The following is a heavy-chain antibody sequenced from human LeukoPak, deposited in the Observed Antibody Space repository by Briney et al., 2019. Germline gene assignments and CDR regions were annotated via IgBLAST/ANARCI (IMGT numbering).Heavy chain of an antibody. CDR3: AKADRGWGVITKD. D-gene: IGHD3-10*01. J-gene: IGHJ4*02. Sequence: PGGSLRLSCAASGFTFSSYGMHWVRQAPGKGLEWVAVISYDGSNKYYADSVKGRFTISRDDSKNTLYLQMNSLRAEDTAVYYCAKADRGWGVITKDWGQGTLVTVSS. V-gene: IGHV3-30*18. CDR1: GFTFSSYG. CDR2: ISYDGSNK.